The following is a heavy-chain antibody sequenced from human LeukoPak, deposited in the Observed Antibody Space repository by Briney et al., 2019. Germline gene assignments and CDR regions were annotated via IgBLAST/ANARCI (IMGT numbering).Heavy chain of an antibody. CDR1: GGSINSGDYY. J-gene: IGHJ5*02. CDR3: ARGVQQQLVPGNWFDP. Sequence: SETLSLTCTVSGGSINSGDYYWSWIRQPPGKGLEWIGYIYYSGSTYYNPSLKSRVTISVDTSKNQFSLKLSSVTAADTAVYYCARGVQQQLVPGNWFDPWGQGTLVTVSS. V-gene: IGHV4-30-4*08. CDR2: IYYSGST. D-gene: IGHD6-13*01.